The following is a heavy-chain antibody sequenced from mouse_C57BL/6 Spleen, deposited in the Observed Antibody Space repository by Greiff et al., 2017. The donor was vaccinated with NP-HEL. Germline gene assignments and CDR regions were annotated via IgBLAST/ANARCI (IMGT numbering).Heavy chain of an antibody. CDR2: INPSNGGT. CDR3: ARSDAAQARY. Sequence: VQLQQSGAELAKPGASVKLSCKASGYTFTSYWMHWVKQRPGQGLEWIGNINPSNGGTNYNEKFKSKATLTVDKSSSTAYMQLSSLTSEDSAVYDCARSDAAQARYWGQGTLVTVSA. J-gene: IGHJ3*01. V-gene: IGHV1-53*01. CDR1: GYTFTSYW. D-gene: IGHD3-2*02.